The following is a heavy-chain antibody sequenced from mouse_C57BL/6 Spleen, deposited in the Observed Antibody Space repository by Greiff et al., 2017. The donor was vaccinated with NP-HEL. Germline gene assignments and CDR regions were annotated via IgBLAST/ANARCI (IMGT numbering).Heavy chain of an antibody. CDR3: ARDDIDDGYSFAY. Sequence: QVHVKQSGAELVKPGASVKISCKASGYAFSSYWMNWVKQRPGKGLEWIGQIYPGDGDTNYNGKFKGKATLTADKSSSTAYMQLSSLTSEDSAVYFCARDDIDDGYSFAYWGQGTLVTVSA. CDR1: GYAFSSYW. J-gene: IGHJ3*01. CDR2: IYPGDGDT. V-gene: IGHV1-80*01. D-gene: IGHD2-3*01.